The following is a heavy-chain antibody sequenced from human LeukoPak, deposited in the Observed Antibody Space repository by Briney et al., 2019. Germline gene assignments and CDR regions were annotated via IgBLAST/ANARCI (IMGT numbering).Heavy chain of an antibody. J-gene: IGHJ4*02. Sequence: GGSLRLSCAASGFTFISYSMNWVRQAPGKGLEWVSSISSSSNYIYYADSVRGRFTISRDNAKNSLYLQMNSLRAEDTAVYYCARAPSRRIAAADPFDYWGQGILVTVSS. D-gene: IGHD6-13*01. CDR3: ARAPSRRIAAADPFDY. CDR1: GFTFISYS. CDR2: ISSSSNYI. V-gene: IGHV3-21*01.